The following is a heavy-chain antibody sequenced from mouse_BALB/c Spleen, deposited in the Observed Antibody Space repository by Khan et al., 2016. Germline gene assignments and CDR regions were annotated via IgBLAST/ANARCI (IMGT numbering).Heavy chain of an antibody. Sequence: QVQLKESGPELVRPGVSVKISCKGSGYTFTDYALHWVKQSHTKSLEWIGVISTYTGNTNYNQKFKGKATMTVDKSSSTAYMELARLTSEDSAIYYCARWGLRWYFDVWGAGTTVTVSS. D-gene: IGHD2-2*01. CDR3: ARWGLRWYFDV. J-gene: IGHJ1*01. CDR2: ISTYTGNT. CDR1: GYTFTDYA. V-gene: IGHV1S137*01.